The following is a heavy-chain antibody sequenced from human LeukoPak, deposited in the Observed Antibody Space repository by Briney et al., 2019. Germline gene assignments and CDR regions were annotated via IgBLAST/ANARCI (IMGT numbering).Heavy chain of an antibody. J-gene: IGHJ4*02. CDR2: ISVYNGDT. V-gene: IGHV1-18*01. CDR3: ASNTGSDSSGYAY. CDR1: GYTFTIYG. D-gene: IGHD3-22*01. Sequence: ASVKVSFTASGYTFTIYGITWVRQAPGQGLEWMGWISVYNGDTNYAQKLQGRVTMTTETSTSTAYMELRGLRSNDTAVYYCASNTGSDSSGYAYWGQGTLVTVSS.